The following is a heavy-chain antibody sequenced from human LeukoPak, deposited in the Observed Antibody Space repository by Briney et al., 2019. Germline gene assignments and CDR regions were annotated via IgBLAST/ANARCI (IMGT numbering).Heavy chain of an antibody. J-gene: IGHJ3*02. CDR3: ARVVAAGTYAFDI. V-gene: IGHV3-21*01. D-gene: IGHD6-13*01. CDR1: GFTFSSYS. Sequence: GGSLRLSCAASGFTFSSYSMNWVRQAPGKGLEWVSSISISSSYIYYADSVKGRFTISRDNAKTSLYLQMHSLRAEDTAVYYCARVVAAGTYAFDIWGQGTMVTVSS. CDR2: ISISSSYI.